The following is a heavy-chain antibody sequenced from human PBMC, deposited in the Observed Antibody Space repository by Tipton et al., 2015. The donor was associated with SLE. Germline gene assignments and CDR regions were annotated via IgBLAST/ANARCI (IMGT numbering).Heavy chain of an antibody. D-gene: IGHD6-19*01. CDR1: GGSISSGDYY. CDR3: ARARWYSSGSAMGDAFDI. Sequence: TLSLTCTVSGGSISSGDYYWSWIRQPPGKGLEWIGYIYYSGSTYYNPSLKSRVTISVDTSKNQFSLKLSSVTAADTAVYYCARARWYSSGSAMGDAFDIWGQGTMVPVSS. J-gene: IGHJ3*02. CDR2: IYYSGST. V-gene: IGHV4-30-4*01.